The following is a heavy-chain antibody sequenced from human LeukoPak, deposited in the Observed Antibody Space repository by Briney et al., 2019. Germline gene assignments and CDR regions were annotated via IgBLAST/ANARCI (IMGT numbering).Heavy chain of an antibody. J-gene: IGHJ4*02. CDR1: GYTFTSYG. CDR2: ISAYNGNT. D-gene: IGHD4-23*01. Sequence: GASVKVSCKASGYTFTSYGISWVRQAPGQGLEWMGWISAYNGNTNYAQKLQGRVTMTTDTSTSTAYMELRSLRSDDTAVYYCARSRVEWHGGKTRWVDYWGQGTLVTVSS. CDR3: ARSRVEWHGGKTRWVDY. V-gene: IGHV1-18*01.